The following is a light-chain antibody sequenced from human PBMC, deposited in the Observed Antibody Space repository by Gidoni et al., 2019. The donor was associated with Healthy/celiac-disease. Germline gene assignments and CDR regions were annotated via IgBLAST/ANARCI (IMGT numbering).Light chain of an antibody. V-gene: IGLV2-11*01. CDR3: SSYAGSYTYV. Sequence: QSALTQPRSVSGSPGQSVTISCTGTSSDVGGYNYVSWYQQHPGKAPKLMIYDVSKRPPGVPDRFSGSKSGNTASLTISGLQAEDEADYYCSSYAGSYTYVFGTGTKVTVL. CDR1: SSDVGGYNY. J-gene: IGLJ1*01. CDR2: DVS.